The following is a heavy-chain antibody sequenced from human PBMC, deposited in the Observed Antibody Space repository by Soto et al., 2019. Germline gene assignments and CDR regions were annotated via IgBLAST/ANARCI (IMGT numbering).Heavy chain of an antibody. CDR1: GGSISSSSYY. CDR2: IYYSGST. Sequence: SETLSLTCTVSGGSISSSSYYWGWIRQPPGKGLEWIGSIYYSGSTYYNPSLKSRGTISVDTSKNSLYLQMSSLRAEDTALYYCGKSPGGSSWWSLQHWGLGTLVTVSS. CDR3: GKSPGGSSWWSLQH. V-gene: IGHV4-39*02. D-gene: IGHD6-13*01. J-gene: IGHJ1*01.